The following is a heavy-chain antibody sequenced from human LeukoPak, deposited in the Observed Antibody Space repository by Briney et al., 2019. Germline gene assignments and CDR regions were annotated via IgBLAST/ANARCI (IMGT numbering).Heavy chain of an antibody. CDR2: ISGSGGGT. V-gene: IGHV3-23*01. D-gene: IGHD6-19*01. J-gene: IGHJ4*02. CDR3: ARRSGIAVAGAFDY. Sequence: PGGSLRLSCAASGFTFSNYAMSWVRQAPGKGLEWVSAISGSGGGTYYADSVKGRFTISRDNSKNTLYLQMNSLRAEDTAVYYCARRSGIAVAGAFDYWGQGTLVTVSS. CDR1: GFTFSNYA.